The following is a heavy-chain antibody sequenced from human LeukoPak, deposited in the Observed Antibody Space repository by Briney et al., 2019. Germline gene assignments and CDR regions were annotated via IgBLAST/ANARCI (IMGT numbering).Heavy chain of an antibody. V-gene: IGHV4-34*01. CDR2: INHSGST. CDR3: ASRIQLWTNPQNYYYGMDV. D-gene: IGHD5-18*01. CDR1: GGSFSGYY. J-gene: IGHJ6*02. Sequence: SETLSLTCAVYGGSFSGYYWSWIRQPPGKGLEWIGEINHSGSTNYNPYLKSRVTISVDTSKNQFSLKLSSVTAADTAVYYCASRIQLWTNPQNYYYGMDVWGQGTTVTVSS.